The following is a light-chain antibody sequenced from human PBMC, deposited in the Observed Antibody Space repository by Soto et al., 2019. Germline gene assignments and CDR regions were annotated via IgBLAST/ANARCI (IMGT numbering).Light chain of an antibody. CDR2: AVS. CDR3: SSYTSSSTWV. Sequence: QSALTQPASVSGSPEQSITISCTGTSSDVGGYNYVSWYQQHPGKAPKLMIYAVSNRPSGVSNRFSGSKSGNTASLTISGLQAEDEADYYCSSYTSSSTWVFGGGTKLTVL. J-gene: IGLJ3*02. V-gene: IGLV2-14*01. CDR1: SSDVGGYNY.